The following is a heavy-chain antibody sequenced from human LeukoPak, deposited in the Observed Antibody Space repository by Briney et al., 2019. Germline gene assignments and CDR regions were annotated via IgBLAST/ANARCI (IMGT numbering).Heavy chain of an antibody. D-gene: IGHD3-3*01. V-gene: IGHV1-2*06. J-gene: IGHJ4*02. Sequence: ASVKVSCKASGYTFTGYYMHWVRQAPGQRLEWMGRINPNSGGTNYAQKFQGRVTMTRDTSISTAYMELSRLRSDDTAVYYCASIPNYDFWSGYYIQVYWGQGTLVTVSS. CDR3: ASIPNYDFWSGYYIQVY. CDR1: GYTFTGYY. CDR2: INPNSGGT.